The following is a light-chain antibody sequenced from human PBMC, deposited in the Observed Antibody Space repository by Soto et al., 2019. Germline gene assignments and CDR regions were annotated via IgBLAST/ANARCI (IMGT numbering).Light chain of an antibody. Sequence: QLVLTQPPSVSGAPGQRVTISCTGSSSNIGAGYEVHWYQQLPGTAPKLLIYGNNNRPSGVPDRFSGSMSATSASLAITGLQAEDEADYYCQSYDSSLSALYVFGTGTKLTVL. J-gene: IGLJ1*01. CDR3: QSYDSSLSALYV. V-gene: IGLV1-40*01. CDR2: GNN. CDR1: SSNIGAGYE.